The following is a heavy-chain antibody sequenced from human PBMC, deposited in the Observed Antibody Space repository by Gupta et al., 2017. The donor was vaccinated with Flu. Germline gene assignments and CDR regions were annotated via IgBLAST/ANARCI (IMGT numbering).Heavy chain of an antibody. CDR2: IKNKASGYTT. V-gene: IGHV3-72*01. J-gene: IGHJ4*02. CDR3: IRDWNTAMFD. CDR1: GFAFSARY. D-gene: IGHD5-18*01. Sequence: VVLGVVLVGPGGAVRFSGAGSGFAFSARYMDWVRQTPGKGLEWVARIKNKASGYTTQYAASVKGRFIISRDDSKNSLSLQMNSLNTEDTAIYYCIRDWNTAMFDWGQGALVTVSS.